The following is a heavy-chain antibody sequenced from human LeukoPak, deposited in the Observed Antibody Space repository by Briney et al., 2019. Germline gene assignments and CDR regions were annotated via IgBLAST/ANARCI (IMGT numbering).Heavy chain of an antibody. D-gene: IGHD4-17*01. CDR2: ISGGGGST. V-gene: IGHV3-23*01. J-gene: IGHJ3*01. CDR3: AKGPDAYGDDLDVSDV. Sequence: GGSLRLSCAASGFPFRNYAMRWVRQAPGKGLEWVSAISGGGGSTYYADSVKGRFTISRDNSKNTLYLQMNSLRAEDTAIYYCAKGPDAYGDDLDVSDVWGQGRMVTVYS. CDR1: GFPFRNYA.